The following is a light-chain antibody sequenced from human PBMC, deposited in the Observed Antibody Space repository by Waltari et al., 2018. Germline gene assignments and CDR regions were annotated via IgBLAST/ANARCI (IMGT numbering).Light chain of an antibody. CDR3: QQYNSYSWT. J-gene: IGKJ1*01. CDR2: KAS. CDR1: QSISSW. Sequence: DIQMTQSPSTLSASLADRVTITCRASQSISSWLAWYQQKPGKAPKLLIYKASTLESGVPSRFSGSGSGTEFTLTISSLQPDDFATYYCQQYNSYSWTFGQGTKVEIK. V-gene: IGKV1-5*03.